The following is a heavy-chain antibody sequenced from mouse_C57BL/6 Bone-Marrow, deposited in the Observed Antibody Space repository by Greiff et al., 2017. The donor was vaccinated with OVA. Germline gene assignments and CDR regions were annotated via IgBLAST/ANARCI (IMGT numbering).Heavy chain of an antibody. V-gene: IGHV5-17*01. CDR2: ISSGSSTI. Sequence: DVHLVESGGGLVKPGGSLKLSCAASGFTFSDYGMHWVRQAPEKGLEWVAYISSGSSTIYYADTVKGRFTISRDNAKNTLFLQMTSLRSEDTAMYYCARRDGSTWFAYWGQGTLVTVSA. CDR3: ARRDGSTWFAY. D-gene: IGHD1-1*01. J-gene: IGHJ3*01. CDR1: GFTFSDYG.